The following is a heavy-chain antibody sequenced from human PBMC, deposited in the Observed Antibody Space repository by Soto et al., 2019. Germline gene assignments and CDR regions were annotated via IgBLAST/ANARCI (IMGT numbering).Heavy chain of an antibody. J-gene: IGHJ4*01. CDR1: GFTFSSYA. V-gene: IGHV3-23*01. CDR3: AKRAWGTYYFDY. D-gene: IGHD3-16*01. Sequence: EVQLLESGGGLVQPGGSLRLSCAASGFTFSSYAMSWVRQAPGKGLEWVSAISGSGDSTFYADSVKGRFTISRDNSKNTLYLQMNSLRAEDTAVYYCAKRAWGTYYFDYWGHGTLVTVSS. CDR2: ISGSGDST.